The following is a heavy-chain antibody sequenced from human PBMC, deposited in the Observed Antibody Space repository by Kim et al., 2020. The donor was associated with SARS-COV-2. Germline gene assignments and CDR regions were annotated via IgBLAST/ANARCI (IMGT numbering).Heavy chain of an antibody. D-gene: IGHD3-16*01. CDR3: ARDEDYDYVWGSYGAFDI. J-gene: IGHJ3*02. V-gene: IGHV1-3*01. CDR1: GYTFTSYA. CDR2: INAGNGNT. Sequence: ASVKVSCKASGYTFTSYAMHWVRQAPGQRLEWMGWINAGNGNTKYSQKFQGRVTITRDTSASTAYMELSSLRSEDTAVYYCARDEDYDYVWGSYGAFDIWGQGTMVTVSS.